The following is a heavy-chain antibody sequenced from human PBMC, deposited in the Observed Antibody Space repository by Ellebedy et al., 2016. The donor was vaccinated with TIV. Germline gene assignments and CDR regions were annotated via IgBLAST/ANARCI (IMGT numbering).Heavy chain of an antibody. J-gene: IGHJ4*02. V-gene: IGHV1-8*01. Sequence: ASVKVSCKASGYTFTSYDINWVRQATGQGLEWMGWMNPNSGNTGYAQKFQGRVTMTRNTSISTAYMELSSLRSEDTAVYYCASLGYSYGTPEPYFDYWGQGTLVTVSS. CDR2: MNPNSGNT. CDR3: ASLGYSYGTPEPYFDY. CDR1: GYTFTSYD. D-gene: IGHD5-18*01.